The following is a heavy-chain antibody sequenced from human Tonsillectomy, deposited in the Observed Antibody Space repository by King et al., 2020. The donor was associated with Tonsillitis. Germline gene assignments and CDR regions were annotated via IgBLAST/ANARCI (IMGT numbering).Heavy chain of an antibody. CDR3: AKDQGGFYGDYHFEY. CDR1: GFTFSSYA. CDR2: ISGSGGSP. D-gene: IGHD4-17*01. J-gene: IGHJ4*02. V-gene: IGHV3-23*04. Sequence: QLVQSGGGLVQPGGSLRLSCAASGFTFSSYAMSWVRQAPGKGLGCVAAISGSGGSPDYPDPVNGRFIISRDNSKNTPYLQMNSLRAEDTAVDYCAKDQGGFYGDYHFEYWGQGTLVSVAS.